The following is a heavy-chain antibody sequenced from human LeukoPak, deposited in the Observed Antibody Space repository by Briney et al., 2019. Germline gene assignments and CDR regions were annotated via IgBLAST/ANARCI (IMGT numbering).Heavy chain of an antibody. CDR1: GGSFSGYY. CDR2: INHSGST. D-gene: IGHD5-12*01. J-gene: IGHJ5*02. Sequence: PSETLSLTCAVYGGSFSGYYWSWIRQPPGKGLEWIGEINHSGSTNYNPSLKSRVTISVDTSKNQFSLKLSSVTAADTAVYYCTRDLRQKRGYSGYDGPRGGWFDPWGQGTLVTVSS. V-gene: IGHV4-34*01. CDR3: TRDLRQKRGYSGYDGPRGGWFDP.